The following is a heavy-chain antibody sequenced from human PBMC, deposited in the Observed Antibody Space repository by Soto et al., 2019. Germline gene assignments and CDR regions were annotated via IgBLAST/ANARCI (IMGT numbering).Heavy chain of an antibody. CDR3: ARGPSPPNFYICSGNWFDP. CDR1: GYTFTSYY. V-gene: IGHV1-46*03. Sequence: ASAKNSCKASGYTFTSYYMHWVRQPPGQELEWMGIINPRGGSTSYPQKFQRRVTMTWATSTSTVYMERSSLRSEDTVVYYLARGPSPPNFYICSGNWFDPWGQGTLVTVSS. D-gene: IGHD2-15*01. CDR2: INPRGGST. J-gene: IGHJ5*02.